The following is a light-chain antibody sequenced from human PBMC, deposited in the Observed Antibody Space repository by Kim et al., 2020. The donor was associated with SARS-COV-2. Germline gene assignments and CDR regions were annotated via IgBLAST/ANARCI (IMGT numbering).Light chain of an antibody. J-gene: IGKJ1*01. V-gene: IGKV1-39*01. CDR3: QQSYTAPRT. CDR1: INNF. Sequence: INNFLNWYQQKPGKAPKFLIYGVSNLQSGVPSRFSGSGSGTDFTLTINSLQREDFATYFCQQSYTAPRTFGQGTKVDIK. CDR2: GVS.